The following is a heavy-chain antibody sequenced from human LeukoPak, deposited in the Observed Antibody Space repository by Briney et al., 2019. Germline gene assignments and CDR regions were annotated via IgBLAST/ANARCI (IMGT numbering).Heavy chain of an antibody. CDR1: GYTFTGYY. CDR3: AGRVGATKGYYFDY. J-gene: IGHJ4*02. V-gene: IGHV1-2*06. Sequence: GASVTVSCKASGYTFTGYYMHWVRQAPGQGLEWMGRINPNSGGTNYAQKFQGRVTMTRDTSISTAYMELSRLRSDDTAVYYCAGRVGATKGYYFDYWGQGTLVTVSS. CDR2: INPNSGGT. D-gene: IGHD1-26*01.